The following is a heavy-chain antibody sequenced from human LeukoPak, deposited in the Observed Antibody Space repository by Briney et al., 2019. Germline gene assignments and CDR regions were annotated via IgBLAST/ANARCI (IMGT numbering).Heavy chain of an antibody. CDR3: ARADYGGNSGDAFDI. V-gene: IGHV4-30-4*08. D-gene: IGHD4-23*01. CDR2: IYYSGST. J-gene: IGHJ3*02. CDR1: GGSISSGDYY. Sequence: SETLSLTCTVSGGSISSGDYYWSWIREPPGKGLEWIGYIYYSGSTYYNPSLKSRVTISVDTSKNQFSLKLSSVTAADTAGYYCARADYGGNSGDAFDIWGQGTMVTVSS.